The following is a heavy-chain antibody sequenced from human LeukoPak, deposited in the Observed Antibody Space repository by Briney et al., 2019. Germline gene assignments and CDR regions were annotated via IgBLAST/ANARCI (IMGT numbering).Heavy chain of an antibody. Sequence: QAGGSVRLSCAASGFTFSRSWMTWVRQAAGKGLEWVANIKEDGSDKYYVDSVKGRFTVSRDNAKNSLYLQMNSLRDEDTAVYYCARDRGYFVFDYWGQGTLVTVSS. CDR3: ARDRGYFVFDY. D-gene: IGHD3-10*01. CDR2: IKEDGSDK. J-gene: IGHJ4*02. V-gene: IGHV3-7*01. CDR1: GFTFSRSW.